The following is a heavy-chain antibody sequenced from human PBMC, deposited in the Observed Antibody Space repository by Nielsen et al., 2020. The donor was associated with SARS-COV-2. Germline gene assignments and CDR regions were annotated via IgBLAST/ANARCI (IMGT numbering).Heavy chain of an antibody. CDR3: AREWGYGTHYYYGMDV. D-gene: IGHD1-14*01. V-gene: IGHV1-2*04. J-gene: IGHJ6*02. CDR2: INPNSGGT. Sequence: ASVKVSCKASGYTFTGYYMHWVRQAPGQGLEWMGWINPNSGGTNYAQKFQGWVTMIRDTSISTAYMELSRLRSDDTAVYYCAREWGYGTHYYYGMDVWGQGTTVTVSS. CDR1: GYTFTGYY.